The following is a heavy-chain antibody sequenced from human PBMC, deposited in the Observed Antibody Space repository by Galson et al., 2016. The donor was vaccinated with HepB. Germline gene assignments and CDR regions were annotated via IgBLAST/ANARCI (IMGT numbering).Heavy chain of an antibody. CDR2: ISSSSSAI. CDR3: ARDRGSYSPFDY. CDR1: GFTFRTYS. Sequence: SLRLSCAASGFTFRTYSMNWVRQAPGKGLEWVSYISSSSSAIYYADSVKGRFTISRDNAKNLLYLQMNSLRDEDTSVYYCARDRGSYSPFDYWGQGTLVTVSS. J-gene: IGHJ4*02. V-gene: IGHV3-48*02. D-gene: IGHD3-10*01.